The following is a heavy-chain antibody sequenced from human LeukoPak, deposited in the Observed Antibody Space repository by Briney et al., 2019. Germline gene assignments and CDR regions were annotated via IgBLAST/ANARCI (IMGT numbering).Heavy chain of an antibody. CDR2: ISAYNGNT. CDR3: ARDQYCSSTSCSAEY. CDR1: GYTFTSYG. Sequence: ASVKVSCKASGYTFTSYGISWVRQAPGQGLEWMGWISAYNGNTNYAQKLQGRVTMTTDTSTSTACMELRSLRSDDTAVYYCARDQYCSSTSCSAEYWGQGTLVTVSS. V-gene: IGHV1-18*01. D-gene: IGHD2-2*01. J-gene: IGHJ4*02.